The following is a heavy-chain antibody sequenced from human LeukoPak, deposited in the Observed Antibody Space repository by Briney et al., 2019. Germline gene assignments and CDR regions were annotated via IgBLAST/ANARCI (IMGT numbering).Heavy chain of an antibody. CDR3: ARELYSGSYYFSFY. Sequence: ASVKVSCKASGYTFTGYYMHWVRQAPGQGLEWMGWINPNSGGTNYAQKFQGRVTMTRDTSISTAYMELSRLRSDDTAVYYCARELYSGSYYFSFYWGQGTLVTVSS. J-gene: IGHJ4*02. V-gene: IGHV1-2*02. CDR2: INPNSGGT. CDR1: GYTFTGYY. D-gene: IGHD1-26*01.